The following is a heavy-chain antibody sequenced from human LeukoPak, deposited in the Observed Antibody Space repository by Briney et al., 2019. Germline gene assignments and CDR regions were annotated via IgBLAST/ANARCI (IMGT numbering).Heavy chain of an antibody. CDR1: GFIFSTYW. V-gene: IGHV3-21*01. CDR3: ARDGGSGFWNYFDY. J-gene: IGHJ4*02. Sequence: GGSLRLSCAASGFIFSTYWMSWVRQAPGKGLEWVSSISSSSSYIYYADSVKGRFTISRDNAKNSLYLQMNSLRAEDTAVYYCARDGGSGFWNYFDYWGQGTLVTVSS. CDR2: ISSSSSYI. D-gene: IGHD3-16*01.